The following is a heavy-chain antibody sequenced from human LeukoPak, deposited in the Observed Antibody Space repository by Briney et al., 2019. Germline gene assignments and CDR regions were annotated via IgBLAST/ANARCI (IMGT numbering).Heavy chain of an antibody. V-gene: IGHV3-66*01. D-gene: IGHD3-10*01. J-gene: IGHJ6*03. CDR1: GFTVSSNS. Sequence: GGSLRLSCTVSGFTVSSNSMSWVRQAPGKGLEWVSVIYSGGRTHYAASVKGRFTISRDNSKNTLYLQMNSLRAEDTAVYYCARVLSGSGSLYYYYYYMDVWGKGTTVTISS. CDR2: IYSGGRT. CDR3: ARVLSGSGSLYYYYYYMDV.